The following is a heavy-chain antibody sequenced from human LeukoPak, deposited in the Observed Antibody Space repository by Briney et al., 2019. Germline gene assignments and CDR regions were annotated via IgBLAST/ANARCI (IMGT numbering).Heavy chain of an antibody. J-gene: IGHJ4*02. Sequence: ASVKVSCKASGYTFTSYGISWVRQAPGQGLEWMGIINPSGGSTSYAQKFQGRVTMTRDMSTSTVYMELSSLRSEDTAVYYCARECYGGKGNYFDYWGPGTLVTVSS. D-gene: IGHD4-23*01. CDR3: ARECYGGKGNYFDY. CDR2: INPSGGST. V-gene: IGHV1-46*01. CDR1: GYTFTSYG.